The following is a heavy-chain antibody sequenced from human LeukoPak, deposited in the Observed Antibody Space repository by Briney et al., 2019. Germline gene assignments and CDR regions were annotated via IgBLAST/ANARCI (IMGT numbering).Heavy chain of an antibody. V-gene: IGHV1-2*02. CDR3: ARESNRHYYYYMDV. Sequence: GASVKVSCKASGYTFTGYYMHWVRQAPGQGLEWMGWINPNSGGTNYAQKFQGRVTMTRDTSISTAYMELSRLRSDDTAVYYCARESNRHYYYYMDVWGKGTTVTVSS. CDR1: GYTFTGYY. CDR2: INPNSGGT. J-gene: IGHJ6*03. D-gene: IGHD1-14*01.